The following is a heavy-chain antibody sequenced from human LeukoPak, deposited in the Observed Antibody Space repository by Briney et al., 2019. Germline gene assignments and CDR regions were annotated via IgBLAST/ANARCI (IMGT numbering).Heavy chain of an antibody. CDR1: GVIFRSHW. V-gene: IGHV3-7*01. Sequence: GGALRLSCAASGVIFRSHWMSWVRPAPGGGLEWVAHIKQDGREKHTMGSLGGGFTLSRDDATNSLCLRINTLRVDNTRVYYCARGPNYGDRVDYLDYWGQGTLVTVSS. CDR3: ARGPNYGDRVDYLDY. J-gene: IGHJ4*02. D-gene: IGHD4-17*01. CDR2: IKQDGREK.